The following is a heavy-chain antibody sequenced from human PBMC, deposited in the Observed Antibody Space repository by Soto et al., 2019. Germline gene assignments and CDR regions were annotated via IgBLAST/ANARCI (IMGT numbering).Heavy chain of an antibody. D-gene: IGHD3-10*01. CDR2: IYFNGCT. CDR1: GGSISSSNW. J-gene: IGHJ3*02. V-gene: IGHV4-4*02. Sequence: QVQLQESGPGLVKPSGTLSRTCAVSGGSISSSNWWCWVRQPPGNGLEWIGDIYFNGCTNYNPSLKSRGTISLNKSTKQLTLKRSTVNAADTAVYYCARIPILRGVITHFDIWGQGPKITASS. CDR3: ARIPILRGVITHFDI.